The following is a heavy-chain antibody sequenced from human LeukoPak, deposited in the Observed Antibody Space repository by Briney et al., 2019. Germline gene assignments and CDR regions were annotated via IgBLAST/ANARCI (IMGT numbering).Heavy chain of an antibody. J-gene: IGHJ6*02. CDR3: ARDHVLRFLEWSPPYGMDV. CDR1: GFTFSSYA. Sequence: GRSLRLSCAASGFTFSSYAMHWVRQAPGKGLDGLAVISYDGSNKYYADSVKGRFTISRDNSKNTLYLQMNSLRAEDTAVYYCARDHVLRFLEWSPPYGMDVWGQGTTVTVSS. D-gene: IGHD3-3*01. V-gene: IGHV3-30-3*01. CDR2: ISYDGSNK.